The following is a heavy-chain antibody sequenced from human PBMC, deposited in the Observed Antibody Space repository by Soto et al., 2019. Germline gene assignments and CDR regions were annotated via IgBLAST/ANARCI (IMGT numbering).Heavy chain of an antibody. CDR1: GDSISSGGYY. CDR2: IYYSGSA. CDR3: ARDVPLYCSGGSCYYSWFDP. Sequence: SETLSLTCTVSGDSISSGGYYWSWIRQHPGKGLEWIGYIYYSGSAYYNPSLKSRVTISVDTSKNQFSLKLSSVTAADTAVYYCARDVPLYCSGGSCYYSWFDPWGQGTLVTVSS. D-gene: IGHD2-15*01. J-gene: IGHJ5*02. V-gene: IGHV4-31*03.